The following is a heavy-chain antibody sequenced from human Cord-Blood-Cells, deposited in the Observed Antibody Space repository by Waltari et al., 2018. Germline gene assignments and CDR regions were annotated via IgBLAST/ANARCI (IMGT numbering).Heavy chain of an antibody. V-gene: IGHV4-38-2*02. CDR3: ARDQLGADAFDI. Sequence: QVQLQESGPGLVKPSETLSRTCAVSGYSISSGYYWGWIRQPPGKGLEWIGSIYHSGSTYDNPSLKSRVTISVDTSKNQFSLKLSSVTAADTAVYYCARDQLGADAFDIWGQGTMVTVSS. J-gene: IGHJ3*02. D-gene: IGHD7-27*01. CDR1: GYSISSGYY. CDR2: IYHSGST.